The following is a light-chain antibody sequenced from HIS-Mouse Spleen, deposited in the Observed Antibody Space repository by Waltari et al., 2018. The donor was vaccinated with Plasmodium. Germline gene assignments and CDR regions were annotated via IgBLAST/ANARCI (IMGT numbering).Light chain of an antibody. CDR3: YSTDSSGNHWV. Sequence: SYELTPPPSVSVSPGPTARITSPGDDFPTKYAYWYQQKSGQATVLVIYEDTKRPSGSPEIFAGSRSGTMATLTISGAQVEDEADYYCYSTDSSGNHWVFGGGTKLTVL. CDR2: EDT. CDR1: DFPTKY. J-gene: IGLJ3*02. V-gene: IGLV3-10*01.